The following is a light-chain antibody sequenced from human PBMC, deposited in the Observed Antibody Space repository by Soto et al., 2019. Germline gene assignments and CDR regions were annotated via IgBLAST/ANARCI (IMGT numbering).Light chain of an antibody. V-gene: IGLV2-14*03. CDR1: SSDVGGYNS. CDR3: SSYTSSNTYV. CDR2: NVS. Sequence: QSALAQPASVSGSPGQSIAISCTGTSSDVGGYNSVSWYQQHPGKALKLMIYNVSNRPSGVSDRFSGSKSGNTASLTISGLQAEDEADYYCSSYTSSNTYVFGTGTKLTVL. J-gene: IGLJ1*01.